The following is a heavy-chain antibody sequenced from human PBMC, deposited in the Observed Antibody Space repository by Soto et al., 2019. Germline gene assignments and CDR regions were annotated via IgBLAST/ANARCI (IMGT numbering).Heavy chain of an antibody. V-gene: IGHV1-3*01. J-gene: IGHJ6*01. CDR1: GYTFTTYA. D-gene: IGHD3-22*01. CDR2: INPGNGKT. CDR3: VSGPFTLLLDNDDV. Sequence: SSMKVSCKSSGYTFTTYALHWVRQGPGQRLEWLGWINPGNGKTKYSLNFMGRVTLTRDTVATTAYMEVSRLRSEDTAVYYCVSGPFTLLLDNDDV.